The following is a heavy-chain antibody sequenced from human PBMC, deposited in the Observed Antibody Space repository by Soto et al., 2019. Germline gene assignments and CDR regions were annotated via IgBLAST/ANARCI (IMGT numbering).Heavy chain of an antibody. CDR2: IKSKTDGGTT. D-gene: IGHD4-17*01. V-gene: IGHV3-15*01. CDR1: GFTFSNAW. Sequence: PGGSLRLSCAASGFTFSNAWMSWVRQAPGKGLEWVGRIKSKTDGGTTDYAAPVKGRFTISRDDSKSTLYLQMSSLKTEDTAVYYCTTATVTWANEDFDIWGQGTMVTVSS. CDR3: TTATVTWANEDFDI. J-gene: IGHJ3*02.